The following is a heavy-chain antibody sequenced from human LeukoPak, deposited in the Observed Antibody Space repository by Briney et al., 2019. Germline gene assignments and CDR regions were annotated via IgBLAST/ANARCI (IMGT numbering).Heavy chain of an antibody. CDR3: ARGGFTRFDY. J-gene: IGHJ4*02. Sequence: GGSLRLSCAASGFTFSSYWMHWVRQAPGKGLVWVSRIHSDGSRTNYADSVKGRFTIPRDNPKNTLYLQMNRLRVEDTAVYYCARGGFTRFDYWGQGTLVTVSS. CDR2: IHSDGSRT. CDR1: GFTFSSYW. D-gene: IGHD3-16*01. V-gene: IGHV3-74*01.